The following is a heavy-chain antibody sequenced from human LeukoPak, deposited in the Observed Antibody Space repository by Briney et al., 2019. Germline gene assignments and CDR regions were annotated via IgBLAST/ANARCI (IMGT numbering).Heavy chain of an antibody. Sequence: ASVKVSCKASGYTFTSYGISWVRQAPGQGLEWMGWISAYNGNTNYAQKLQGRVTMTTDTSTSTAYMELRSLRSGDTAVYYCARDPWDSGYDAAFDYWGQGTLVTVSS. CDR3: ARDPWDSGYDAAFDY. CDR1: GYTFTSYG. V-gene: IGHV1-18*01. J-gene: IGHJ4*02. D-gene: IGHD5-12*01. CDR2: ISAYNGNT.